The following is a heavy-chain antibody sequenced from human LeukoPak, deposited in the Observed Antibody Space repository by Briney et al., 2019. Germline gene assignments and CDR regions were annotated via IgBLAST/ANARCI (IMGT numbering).Heavy chain of an antibody. CDR3: ARGAAAGLIVSRYNWFDP. CDR2: IYYSGIT. CDR1: GVSISSYY. J-gene: IGHJ5*02. D-gene: IGHD6-13*01. Sequence: PSETLSLTCTVSGVSISSYYWTWIRQPPGMGLECIGYIYYSGITNYNPSLKSRVTISVDTSNNQFSLKLSSVTAEDTAVYYCARGAAAGLIVSRYNWFDPWGQGTLVTVSS. V-gene: IGHV4-59*01.